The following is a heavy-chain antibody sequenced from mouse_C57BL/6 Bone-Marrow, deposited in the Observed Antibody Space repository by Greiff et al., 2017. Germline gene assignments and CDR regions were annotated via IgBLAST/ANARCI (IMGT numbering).Heavy chain of an antibody. J-gene: IGHJ2*01. D-gene: IGHD2-2*01. CDR3: ASSDDGYEGFGY. V-gene: IGHV1-20*01. CDR1: GYSFTGYF. CDR2: INPYNGDT. Sequence: VHVKQSGPELVKPGASVKISCKASGYSFTGYFMNWVMQSHGKSLEWIGRINPYNGDTFYNQKFKGKATLTVDKSSSTANMELRSLTSEDSAVYDCASSDDGYEGFGYWGQGTTLTVSS.